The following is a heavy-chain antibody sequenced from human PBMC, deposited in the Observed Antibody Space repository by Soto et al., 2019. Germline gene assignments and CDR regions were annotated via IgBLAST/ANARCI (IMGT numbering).Heavy chain of an antibody. D-gene: IGHD6-19*01. Sequence: SVKVSCKAPGGTFSSYTISWVRQAPGQGLEGMGRIIPILGIANYAQKFQGTVTITADKSTSTAYMELSSLRSEDTAVYYCAIAVLAFAGPQRFFDSSGQGTLVPVSS. V-gene: IGHV1-69*02. CDR2: IIPILGIA. CDR3: AIAVLAFAGPQRFFDS. J-gene: IGHJ5*01. CDR1: GGTFSSYT.